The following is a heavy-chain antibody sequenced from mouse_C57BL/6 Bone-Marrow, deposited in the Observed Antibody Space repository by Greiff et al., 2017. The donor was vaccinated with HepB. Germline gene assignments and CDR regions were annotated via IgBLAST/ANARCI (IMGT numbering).Heavy chain of an antibody. V-gene: IGHV1-26*01. CDR1: GYTFTDYY. CDR2: INPNNGGT. CDR3: ARAFDYDWA. D-gene: IGHD2-4*01. J-gene: IGHJ3*01. Sequence: EVQLQQSGPELVKPGASVKISCKASGYTFTDYYMNWVKQSHGKSLEWIGDINPNNGGTSYNQKFKGKATLTVDKSSSTAYMELRSLTSEDSAVYYCARAFDYDWAGGQGTLVTVSA.